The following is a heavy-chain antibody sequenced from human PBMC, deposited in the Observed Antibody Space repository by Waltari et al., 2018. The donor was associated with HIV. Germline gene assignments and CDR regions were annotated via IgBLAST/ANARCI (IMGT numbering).Heavy chain of an antibody. Sequence: QLQLQESGPGLVTPSETLSLTCSVSGGSISTSSFHWAWLRKAPGKGLEWIGSVYYTGSTFYNPSLESRLSVSVDTSKKEVSLRLSSVTAADTAVYYCARHMISERGSYDILTGFDYWGQGTLVTVSS. D-gene: IGHD3-9*01. CDR2: VYYTGST. CDR3: ARHMISERGSYDILTGFDY. V-gene: IGHV4-39*01. CDR1: GGSISTSSFH. J-gene: IGHJ4*02.